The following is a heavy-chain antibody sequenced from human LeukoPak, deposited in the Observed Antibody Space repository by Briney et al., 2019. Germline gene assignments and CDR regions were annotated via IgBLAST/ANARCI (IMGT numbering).Heavy chain of an antibody. CDR2: INSDGSST. D-gene: IGHD3-22*01. Sequence: GGSLRLSCAASGFTFSSYRMHWVPQAPGKGLVWVSRINSDGSSTSYADSVKGRFTISRDNAKNTLYLQMNSLRAEDTAVYYCASSATMIVVFDYWGQGTLVTVSS. CDR1: GFTFSSYR. CDR3: ASSATMIVVFDY. V-gene: IGHV3-74*01. J-gene: IGHJ4*02.